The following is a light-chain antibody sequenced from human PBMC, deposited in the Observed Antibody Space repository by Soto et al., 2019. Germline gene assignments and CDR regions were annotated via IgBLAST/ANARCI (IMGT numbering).Light chain of an antibody. Sequence: QSVLTQPPSMSGAPGLRVTISCTGSSSNIGAGYDVHWYQQLPGTAPKLLIYGNSNRPSGVPDRFSGSKSGPSASLAITGLQAEDESDYYCQSSDSSLSGWVFGGGTKVTVL. CDR1: SSNIGAGYD. CDR2: GNS. CDR3: QSSDSSLSGWV. J-gene: IGLJ3*02. V-gene: IGLV1-40*01.